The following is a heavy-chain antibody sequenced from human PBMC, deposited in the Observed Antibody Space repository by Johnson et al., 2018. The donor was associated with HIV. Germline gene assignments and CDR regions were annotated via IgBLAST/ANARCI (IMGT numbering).Heavy chain of an antibody. CDR1: GFTFSGYV. J-gene: IGHJ3*02. CDR3: ARPCTWNFYDAFDI. V-gene: IGHV3-30-3*01. CDR2: ISYAGRTK. D-gene: IGHD1-7*01. Sequence: QVQLVESGGGVVRPGRSLRLSCAASGFTFSGYVMHWVRQAPGKGLEWVAVISYAGRTKYYADSVKGRFTISRDNSEHTLYRQMNSRRIEDTAVYYCARPCTWNFYDAFDIWGQGTMVTVSS.